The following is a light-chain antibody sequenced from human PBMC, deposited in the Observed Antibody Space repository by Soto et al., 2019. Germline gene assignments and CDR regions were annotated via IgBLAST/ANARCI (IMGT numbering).Light chain of an antibody. CDR3: QQANSFPLP. CDR2: AAS. J-gene: IGKJ4*01. Sequence: DIQMTQSPSSVSASVGDRVTITCRASQGISRWLAWYQQKPGKATKLLIYAASSLQSGVPSRFHGSGSGTELTRTINSLPPDHFATYYCQQANSFPLPFAGGTKVEIK. CDR1: QGISRW. V-gene: IGKV1-12*01.